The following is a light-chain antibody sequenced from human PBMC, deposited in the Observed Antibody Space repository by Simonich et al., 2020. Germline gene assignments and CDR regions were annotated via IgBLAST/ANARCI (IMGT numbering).Light chain of an antibody. CDR1: SSVVGGYNY. CDR2: DVS. J-gene: IGLJ2*01. CDR3: CSYAGSYTLV. Sequence: QSALTQPRSVSGSPGQSVTISCTGPSSVVGGYNYVSWYQQHPGKAPKLMIYDVSKRPSGVPDRFSGSKSGNTASLTISGLQAEDEADYYGCSYAGSYTLVFGGGTKLTVL. V-gene: IGLV2-11*01.